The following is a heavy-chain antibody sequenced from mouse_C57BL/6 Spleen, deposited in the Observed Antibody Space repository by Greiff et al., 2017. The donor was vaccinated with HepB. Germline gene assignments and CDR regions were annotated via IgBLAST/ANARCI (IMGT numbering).Heavy chain of an antibody. CDR2: INPYNGGT. V-gene: IGHV1-19*01. CDR1: GYTFTDYY. CDR3: ARRDYDGWYFDV. Sequence: EVQLQQSGPVLVKPGASVKMSCKASGYTFTDYYMNWVKQSHGKSLEWIGVINPYNGGTSYNQKFKGKATLTVDKYSSTAYMELNSLTSEDSAVYDGARRDYDGWYFDVWGTGTTVTVSS. J-gene: IGHJ1*03. D-gene: IGHD2-4*01.